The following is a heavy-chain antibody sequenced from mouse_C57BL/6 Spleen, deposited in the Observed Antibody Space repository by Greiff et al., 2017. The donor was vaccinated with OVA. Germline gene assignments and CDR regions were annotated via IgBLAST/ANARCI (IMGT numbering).Heavy chain of an antibody. CDR3: AKIQGEDDYDY. CDR1: GYTFTSYW. Sequence: QVQLQQPGAELVKPGASVKMSCKASGYTFTSYWIHWVKQRPGQGLEWIGDIYPGSGSTNYTEKFKSKATLTVNTSSSTVYMQLSSLTTEHSAVDYCAKIQGEDDYDYWGQGTTLTVSS. D-gene: IGHD2-4*01. J-gene: IGHJ2*01. V-gene: IGHV1-55*01. CDR2: IYPGSGST.